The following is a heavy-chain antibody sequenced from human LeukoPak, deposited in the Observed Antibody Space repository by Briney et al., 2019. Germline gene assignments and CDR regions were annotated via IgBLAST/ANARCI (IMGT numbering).Heavy chain of an antibody. CDR1: GFTFDDYG. Sequence: GGSLRLSCAASGFTFDDYGMSWVRQAPGKGLEWVSGINWNGGSTGYADSVKGRFTISRDNAKNSLYLQMNSLRAEDTALYYCARIGLEVVMYCFDYWGQGTLVTVSS. J-gene: IGHJ4*02. V-gene: IGHV3-20*04. D-gene: IGHD1-1*01. CDR3: ARIGLEVVMYCFDY. CDR2: INWNGGST.